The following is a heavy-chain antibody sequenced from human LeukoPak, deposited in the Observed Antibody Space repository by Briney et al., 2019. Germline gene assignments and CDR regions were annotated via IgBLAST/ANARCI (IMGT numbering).Heavy chain of an antibody. CDR3: ASDMSYSGYYIDY. CDR2: ISYDGSNK. J-gene: IGHJ4*02. D-gene: IGHD3-3*01. Sequence: GGSLRLSCAASGFTFSSYAMNWVRQAPGKGLEWVALISYDGSNKYYADSVKGRFTISRDNSKNTLYLQVNSLSPEDTAVYYCASDMSYSGYYIDYWGQGTLVTVSS. V-gene: IGHV3-30-3*01. CDR1: GFTFSSYA.